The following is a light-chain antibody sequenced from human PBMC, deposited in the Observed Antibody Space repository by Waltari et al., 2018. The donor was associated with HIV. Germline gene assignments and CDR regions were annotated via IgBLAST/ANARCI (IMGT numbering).Light chain of an antibody. CDR3: SSFADRDGFYVL. CDR2: EVT. V-gene: IGLV2-8*01. CDR1: NSDIGSYDY. Sequence: QSALTPPPSASGSPGPSVTLSCTGSNSDIGSYDYVSWYQLHPGKAPKLVISEVTNRPSGVSDRFSGSKSANTAFLTVSGLQAEDEADYYCSSFADRDGFYVLFGGGTRLTVL. J-gene: IGLJ2*01.